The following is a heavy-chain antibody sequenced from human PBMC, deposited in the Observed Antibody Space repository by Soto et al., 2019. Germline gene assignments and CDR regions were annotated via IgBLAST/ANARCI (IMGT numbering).Heavy chain of an antibody. J-gene: IGHJ6*02. CDR1: GGTFSSYA. Sequence: ASVKVSCKASGGTFSSYAISWVRQAPGQGLEWMGGIIPIFGTANYAQKFQGRVTITADESTSTAYMELSSLRSEDTAVYYCARVGGYESYYYYGMDVWGQGTTVTVS. CDR2: IIPIFGTA. V-gene: IGHV1-69*13. D-gene: IGHD5-12*01. CDR3: ARVGGYESYYYYGMDV.